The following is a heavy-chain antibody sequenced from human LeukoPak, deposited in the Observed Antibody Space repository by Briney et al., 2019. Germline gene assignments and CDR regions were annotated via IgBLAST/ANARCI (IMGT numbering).Heavy chain of an antibody. J-gene: IGHJ3*02. V-gene: IGHV3-23*01. Sequence: GGSLRLSCAASGFTFSSYAMSWVRRAPGKGLEWVSAISGSGGSTYYADSVKGRFTISRDNSKNTLYLQMDSLRAEDTAVYYCAKDPDDDGPFDIWGQGTMVTVSS. CDR3: AKDPDDDGPFDI. CDR2: ISGSGGST. CDR1: GFTFSSYA. D-gene: IGHD4-17*01.